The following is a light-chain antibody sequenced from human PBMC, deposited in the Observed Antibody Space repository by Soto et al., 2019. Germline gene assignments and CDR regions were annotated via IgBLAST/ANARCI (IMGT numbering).Light chain of an antibody. Sequence: QSVLTQPPSVSGAPGQRVTISCTGSSSNIGAGYDVHWYQQLPGTAPKLLIYGNSNRPSGVPDRFSGSKSGTSASLAITGLQAEDEEDYYCHPYDSSRSGNVVFGGGTKLTVL. CDR2: GNS. CDR3: HPYDSSRSGNVV. CDR1: SSNIGAGYD. V-gene: IGLV1-40*01. J-gene: IGLJ2*01.